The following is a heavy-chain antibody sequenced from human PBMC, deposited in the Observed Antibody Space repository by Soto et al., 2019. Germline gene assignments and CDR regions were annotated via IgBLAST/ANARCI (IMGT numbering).Heavy chain of an antibody. J-gene: IGHJ4*02. CDR2: IYHSGST. CDR1: GGSISSSNW. V-gene: IGHV4-4*02. Sequence: QVQLQESGPGLVKPSGTLSLTCAVSGGSISSSNWWSWVRQPPGKGLEWIGEIYHSGSTNYDPSLNSRVTISVDKAKNQFSLKLSSVTAADTAVYYCARDHSGYDYGYWGQGTLVTVSS. D-gene: IGHD5-12*01. CDR3: ARDHSGYDYGY.